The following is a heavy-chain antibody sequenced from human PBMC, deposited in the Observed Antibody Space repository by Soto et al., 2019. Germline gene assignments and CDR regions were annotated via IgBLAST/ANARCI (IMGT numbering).Heavy chain of an antibody. CDR3: ANGLRGDGYDTGYY. D-gene: IGHD5-12*01. J-gene: IGHJ4*02. CDR1: GFTFSSYG. V-gene: IGHV3-30*18. Sequence: QVQLVESGGGVVQPGRSLRLSCAASGFTFSSYGMHWVRQAPGKGLEWVAVISYDGSNKYYADSVKGRFTISRDNSKNTLYLQMNSLRAEDTAVYYCANGLRGDGYDTGYYWGQGTLVTVSS. CDR2: ISYDGSNK.